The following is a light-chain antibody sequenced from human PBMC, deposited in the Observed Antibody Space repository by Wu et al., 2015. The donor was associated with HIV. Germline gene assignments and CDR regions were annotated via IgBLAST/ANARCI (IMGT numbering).Light chain of an antibody. Sequence: DVLMTQSPSSLSAFVGDKVVLTCRPSQNVGKFLNWYLQRPGEVPKVLVYAATSVQTAVSSRVSASGSGTYFTLTISSLQPEDFGTYYCQQSSVLPRTFGPGTRL. CDR2: AAT. CDR3: QQSSVLPRT. V-gene: IGKV1-39*01. J-gene: IGKJ3*01. CDR1: QNVGKF.